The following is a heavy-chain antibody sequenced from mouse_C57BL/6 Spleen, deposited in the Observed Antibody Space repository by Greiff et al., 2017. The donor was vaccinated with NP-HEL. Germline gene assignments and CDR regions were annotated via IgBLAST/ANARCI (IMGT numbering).Heavy chain of an antibody. CDR1: GYAFSSYW. V-gene: IGHV1-80*01. D-gene: IGHD1-1*01. CDR2: IYPGDGDT. Sequence: VQLQQSGAELVKPGASVKISCKASGYAFSSYWMNWVKQRPGKGLEWIGQIYPGDGDTNYNGKFKGKATLTADKSSSTAYMQLSSLTSEDSAVYFGARAIYYYGSRRLYAMDYWGQGASVTVSS. J-gene: IGHJ4*01. CDR3: ARAIYYYGSRRLYAMDY.